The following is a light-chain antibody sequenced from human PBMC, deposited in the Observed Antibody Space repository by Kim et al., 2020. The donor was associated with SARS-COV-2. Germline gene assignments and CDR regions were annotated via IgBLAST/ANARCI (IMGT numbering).Light chain of an antibody. CDR3: QHYYTHPLT. V-gene: IGKV1-16*02. Sequence: SASVGDRVTITCRASQDINNYLAWFQQKPGEAPKSLIYAASSLLSGVPSNFSGNGSGTDFTLTISSLQPEDFTTYYCQHYYTHPLTFGGGTKLEI. CDR2: AAS. CDR1: QDINNY. J-gene: IGKJ4*01.